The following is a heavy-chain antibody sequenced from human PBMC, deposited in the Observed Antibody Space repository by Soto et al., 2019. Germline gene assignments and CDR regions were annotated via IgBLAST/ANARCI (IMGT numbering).Heavy chain of an antibody. CDR1: GYTFTNSE. Sequence: GASVKVSCKASGYTFTNSEINWVRKAPGQGLEWMSWISTNNGNADYAEKFLGRGTMTTDTSTTTAYMELRSLSSDDTAVYYCARSFYDYVYY. J-gene: IGHJ6*01. V-gene: IGHV1-18*04. CDR3: ARSFYDYVYY. D-gene: IGHD3-16*01. CDR2: ISTNNGNA.